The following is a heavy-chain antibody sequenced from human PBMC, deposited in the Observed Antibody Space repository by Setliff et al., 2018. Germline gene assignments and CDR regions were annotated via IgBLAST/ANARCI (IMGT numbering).Heavy chain of an antibody. D-gene: IGHD5-12*01. CDR1: GFTFSSYA. J-gene: IGHJ4*02. CDR3: ARARGGYDFDY. CDR2: ISGSGGST. V-gene: IGHV3-23*01. Sequence: GGSLRLSCAASGFTFSSYAMSWVRQAPGKGLEWVSAISGSGGSTYYADSVKGRFTISRDNAKNSLYLQMNSLRAEDTAVYYCARARGGYDFDYWGQGTLVTVSS.